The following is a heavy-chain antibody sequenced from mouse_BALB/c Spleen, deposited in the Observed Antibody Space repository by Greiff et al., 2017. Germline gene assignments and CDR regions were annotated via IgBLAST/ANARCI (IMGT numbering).Heavy chain of an antibody. V-gene: IGHV1S135*01. D-gene: IGHD2-1*01. CDR2: IDPYNGGT. J-gene: IGHJ2*01. CDR3: ARSDYGNYIYSFDY. Sequence: EVQLQQSGPELVKPGASVKVSCKASGYAFTSYNMSWVQQSHGKSLEWIGYIDPYNGGTSYNQKFKGKATFTVDKSSSTAYMHLNSLTSEDSAVYYCARSDYGNYIYSFDYWGQGTTLTVSA. CDR1: GYAFTSYN.